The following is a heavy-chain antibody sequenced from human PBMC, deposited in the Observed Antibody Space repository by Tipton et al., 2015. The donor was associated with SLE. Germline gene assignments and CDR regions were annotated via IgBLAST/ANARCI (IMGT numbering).Heavy chain of an antibody. CDR3: AKGGSSWSYYFDY. Sequence: SLRLSCAASGFTFSSYAMSWVRQAPGKGLEWVSAISGSGGSTYYADSVKGRFTISRDNSKNTLYLQMNSLRAEDTAVYYCAKGGSSWSYYFDYWGQGTLVTVSS. CDR1: GFTFSSYA. CDR2: ISGSGGST. J-gene: IGHJ4*02. V-gene: IGHV3-23*01. D-gene: IGHD6-13*01.